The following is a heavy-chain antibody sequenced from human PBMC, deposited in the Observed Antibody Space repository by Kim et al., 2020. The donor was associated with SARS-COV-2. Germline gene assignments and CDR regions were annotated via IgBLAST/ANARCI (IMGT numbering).Heavy chain of an antibody. Sequence: GESLKISCKGSGYSFTSYWISWVRQMPGKGLEWMGRIDPSDSYTNYSPSFQGHVTISADKSISTAYLQWSSLKASDTAMYYCAIHFVGLSYYYFDYWVQGTLVTVSS. CDR3: AIHFVGLSYYYFDY. V-gene: IGHV5-10-1*01. CDR2: IDPSDSYT. CDR1: GYSFTSYW. J-gene: IGHJ4*02. D-gene: IGHD2-15*01.